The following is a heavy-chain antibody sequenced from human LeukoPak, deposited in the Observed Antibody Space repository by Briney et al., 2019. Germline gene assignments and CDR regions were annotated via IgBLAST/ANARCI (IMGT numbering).Heavy chain of an antibody. D-gene: IGHD4-17*01. V-gene: IGHV4-59*12. CDR1: GGSISSYY. CDR3: VRGRNYGDFNWFDP. CDR2: IYYSGST. Sequence: SETLSLTCTVSGGSISSYYWSWIRQPPGKGLEWIGYIYYSGSTYYNPSLRSRVTISVDTSKNQFSLNLSSVTAADTAVYYCVRGRNYGDFNWFDPWGQGTLVTVSS. J-gene: IGHJ5*02.